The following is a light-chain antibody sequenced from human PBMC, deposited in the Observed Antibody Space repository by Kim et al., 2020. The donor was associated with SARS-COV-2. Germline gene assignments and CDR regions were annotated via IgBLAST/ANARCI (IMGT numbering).Light chain of an antibody. CDR1: KLGDKY. CDR3: QAWDSSTAV. V-gene: IGLV3-1*01. Sequence: SVSPGQTASIPCSGDKLGDKYAFWYQQKPGQTPVLVIYYDDKRPSEIPERFSGSTSGNTATLTISGTQTMDEASYFCQAWDSSTAVFGGGTQLTVL. J-gene: IGLJ2*01. CDR2: YDD.